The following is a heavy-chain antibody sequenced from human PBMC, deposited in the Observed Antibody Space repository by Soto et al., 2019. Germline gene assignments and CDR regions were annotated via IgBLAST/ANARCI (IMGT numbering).Heavy chain of an antibody. CDR1: GGSFSGYY. J-gene: IGHJ2*01. CDR2: INHSGST. Sequence: SETLSLTCAVYGGSFSGYYWSWIRRPPGKGLEWIGEINHSGSTNFNPSLKSRVTISVDRSKNQFSLKLSSVTAADAAIYYCATHLKTTVTAYWYFDLWGRGTLVTVSS. D-gene: IGHD4-17*01. V-gene: IGHV4-34*01. CDR3: ATHLKTTVTAYWYFDL.